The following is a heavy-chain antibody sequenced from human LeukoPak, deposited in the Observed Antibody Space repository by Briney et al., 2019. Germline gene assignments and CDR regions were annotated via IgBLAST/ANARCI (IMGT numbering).Heavy chain of an antibody. CDR1: GGSISSDY. CDR2: IYYSGST. V-gene: IGHV4-59*08. D-gene: IGHD6-19*01. CDR3: ATAVAGRFDH. J-gene: IGHJ4*02. Sequence: PSETLSLTCTGSGGSISSDYWSWIRQPPGKGLELIGYIYYSGSTYYDPSLQSRVTISVDTSKNQFSLRLTSATAADTAVYYCATAVAGRFDHWGQGTLVSVSS.